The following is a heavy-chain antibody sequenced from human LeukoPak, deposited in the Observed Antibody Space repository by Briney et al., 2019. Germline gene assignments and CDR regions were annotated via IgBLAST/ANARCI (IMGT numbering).Heavy chain of an antibody. CDR2: IDWDDDK. J-gene: IGHJ6*02. CDR1: GFSLSTSGMC. V-gene: IGHV2-70*01. CDR3: ARMTIFGVVDGMDV. D-gene: IGHD3-3*01. Sequence: SGPALVKPTQTLTLTCTFSGFSLSTSGMCVSWIRQPPGKALVWLALIDWDDDKYYSTSLKTRLTISKDTSKNQVVLTMTNMDPVDTATYYCARMTIFGVVDGMDVWGQGTTVTVSS.